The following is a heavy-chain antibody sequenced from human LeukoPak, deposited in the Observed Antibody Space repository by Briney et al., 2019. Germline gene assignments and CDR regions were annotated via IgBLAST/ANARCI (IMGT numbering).Heavy chain of an antibody. D-gene: IGHD6-13*01. CDR1: GYTFTSYG. CDR3: ARGWGAAAGTSPSHFDY. CDR2: ISAYNGNT. V-gene: IGHV1-18*01. Sequence: ASVKVSCKASGYTFTSYGISWVRQAPGQGLEWMGWISAYNGNTNYAQKLQGRVTMTTDTSTSTAYMELRGLRSDDTAVYYCARGWGAAAGTSPSHFDYWGQGTLVTVSS. J-gene: IGHJ4*02.